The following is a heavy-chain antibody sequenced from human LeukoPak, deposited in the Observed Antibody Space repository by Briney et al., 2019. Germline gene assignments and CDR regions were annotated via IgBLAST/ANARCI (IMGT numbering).Heavy chain of an antibody. CDR3: AGQHTSSPRGFDP. D-gene: IGHD2-2*01. J-gene: IGHJ5*02. CDR2: IYYSGNS. V-gene: IGHV4-39*01. Sequence: PSETLSLTCTVSGGSISSSSYYWGWIRQPPGKGLEWFGNIYYSGNSYYNPSLKSRVTVSVDTSKNQFSLKLSSVTAADTAVYYCAGQHTSSPRGFDPWGQGTLVTVSS. CDR1: GGSISSSSYY.